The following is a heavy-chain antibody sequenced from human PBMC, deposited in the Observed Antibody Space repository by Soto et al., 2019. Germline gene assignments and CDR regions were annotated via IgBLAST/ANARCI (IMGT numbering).Heavy chain of an antibody. D-gene: IGHD3-10*01. J-gene: IGHJ6*03. V-gene: IGHV1-2*04. CDR2: INPNSGGT. CDR3: ARDAGLYGSGSYYRGSNYMDV. Sequence: NPRASVKVSCKASGYTFTGYYMHWVRQAPGQGLEWMGWINPNSGGTNYAQEFQGWVTMTRDTSISTAYMELSRLRSDDTAVYYCARDAGLYGSGSYYRGSNYMDVWGKGTTVTVSS. CDR1: GYTFTGYY.